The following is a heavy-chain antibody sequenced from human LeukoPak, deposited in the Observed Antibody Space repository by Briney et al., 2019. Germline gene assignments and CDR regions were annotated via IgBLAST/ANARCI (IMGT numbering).Heavy chain of an antibody. CDR3: ARDLAVAGDYYYYYYMDV. Sequence: SATLSLTCTVSDGSISSYYWSWIRQPPGKGLEWIGYIYYSGSTNCNPSLKSRVTISVDTSKNQFSLKLSSVTAADTAVYYCARDLAVAGDYYYYYYMDVWGKGTPVTVSS. V-gene: IGHV4-59*01. D-gene: IGHD6-19*01. CDR2: IYYSGST. J-gene: IGHJ6*03. CDR1: DGSISSYY.